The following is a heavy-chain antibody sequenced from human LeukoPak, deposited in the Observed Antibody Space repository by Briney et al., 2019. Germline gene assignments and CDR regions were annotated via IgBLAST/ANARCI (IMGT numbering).Heavy chain of an antibody. J-gene: IGHJ5*02. D-gene: IGHD3-22*01. V-gene: IGHV4-39*01. CDR3: ARHRAYYYDSNPWFDP. CDR2: IYYSEST. CDR1: GGSIRTNY. Sequence: SETLSLTCTVSGGSIRTNYWGWIRQPPGKGLEWIGSIYYSESTYYNPSLKSRVTISVDTSKNQFSLKLSSVTAADTAVYYCARHRAYYYDSNPWFDPWGQGTLVTVSS.